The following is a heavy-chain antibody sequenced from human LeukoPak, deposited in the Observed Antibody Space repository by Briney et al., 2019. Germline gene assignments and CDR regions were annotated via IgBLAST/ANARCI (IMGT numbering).Heavy chain of an antibody. CDR1: RFTFSTYG. CDR3: AKDTIPRIAVAGGGRFDP. J-gene: IGHJ5*02. Sequence: GGSLRLSCAASRFTFSTYGMRWVRQAPGKGLEWVAVISHDGSNEYYADSVKGRFTISRDNSKNTLYLQMNRLRAEDTAVYYCAKDTIPRIAVAGGGRFDPWGQGTLVTVSS. V-gene: IGHV3-30*18. D-gene: IGHD6-19*01. CDR2: ISHDGSNE.